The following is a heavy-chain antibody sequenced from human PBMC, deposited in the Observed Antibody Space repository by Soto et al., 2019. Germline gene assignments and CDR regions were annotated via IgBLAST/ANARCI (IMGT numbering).Heavy chain of an antibody. V-gene: IGHV3-33*01. D-gene: IGHD2-21*02. CDR1: GFTFSSYG. Sequence: GGSLRLSCAASGFTFSSYGMHWVRQAPGKGLEWVAVIWYDGSNKYYADSVKGRFTISRDNSKNTLYLQMNSLRAEDTAVYYCARTAYCGGDCYGFDYWGQGTLVTVSS. CDR2: IWYDGSNK. J-gene: IGHJ4*02. CDR3: ARTAYCGGDCYGFDY.